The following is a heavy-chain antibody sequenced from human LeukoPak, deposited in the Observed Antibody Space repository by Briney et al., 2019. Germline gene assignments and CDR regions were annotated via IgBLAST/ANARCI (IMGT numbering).Heavy chain of an antibody. D-gene: IGHD6-6*01. Sequence: GGSLRLSCAASGFTFSRYSMNWVRQTPGKGLEWVSSISDSSTYIYQADSVKGRFTISRDNAKNSLYLQMNSLRAEDTAVYYCARIGTSSHYFDYWGQGTLVTVSS. CDR2: ISDSSTYI. CDR3: ARIGTSSHYFDY. CDR1: GFTFSRYS. J-gene: IGHJ4*02. V-gene: IGHV3-21*01.